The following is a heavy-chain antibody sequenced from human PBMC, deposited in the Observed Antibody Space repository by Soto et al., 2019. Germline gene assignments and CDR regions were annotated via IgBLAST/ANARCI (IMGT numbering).Heavy chain of an antibody. Sequence: PGGSLRLSCVASGFSFSDSYMTWVRQIPGKGLEWIASISSGACTISYAAAVKGRFTISRDDGHNSLFLQMDSLRAEDTALYYCARDTTRFEHWGQGTLVTVSS. CDR1: GFSFSDSY. V-gene: IGHV3-11*01. CDR2: ISSGACTI. CDR3: ARDTTRFEH. J-gene: IGHJ4*02. D-gene: IGHD1-1*01.